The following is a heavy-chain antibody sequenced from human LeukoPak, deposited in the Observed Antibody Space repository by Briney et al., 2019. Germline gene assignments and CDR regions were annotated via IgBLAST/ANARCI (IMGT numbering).Heavy chain of an antibody. CDR1: GFSFSSYG. CDR3: ASEDGHNPNLGFDY. CDR2: ISYDGRNK. Sequence: GGSLRLSCAASGFSFSSYGMHWVRQAPGKGLEWVAVISYDGRNKYYADSVKGRFTISRDTSKNTLYLQMNSLRAEDTAVYYCASEDGHNPNLGFDYWGQGTLATVSP. D-gene: IGHD5-24*01. J-gene: IGHJ4*02. V-gene: IGHV3-30*03.